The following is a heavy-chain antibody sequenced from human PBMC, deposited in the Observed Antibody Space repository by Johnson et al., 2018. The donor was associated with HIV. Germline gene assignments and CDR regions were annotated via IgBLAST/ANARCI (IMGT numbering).Heavy chain of an antibody. CDR3: ARERRPWGPDAFDI. Sequence: QVQLVESGGGLVKPGGSLRLSCAVSEFRFSDFYMRWIRQAPWKGLEWVSYISSSGTTIYYADSVKGRFTISRDNAKNSLYLQMNSLRAEYTAVYYCARERRPWGPDAFDIWGQVTMVTVSS. CDR2: ISSSGTTI. V-gene: IGHV3-11*04. D-gene: IGHD3-16*01. J-gene: IGHJ3*02. CDR1: EFRFSDFY.